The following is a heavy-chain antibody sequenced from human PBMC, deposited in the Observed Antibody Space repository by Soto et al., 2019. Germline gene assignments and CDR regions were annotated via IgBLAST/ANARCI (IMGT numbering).Heavy chain of an antibody. J-gene: IGHJ6*02. CDR1: GGSISSGGYY. D-gene: IGHD1-26*01. CDR3: ASGTEVSPSWDV. V-gene: IGHV4-31*03. Sequence: QVHLQESGPGLVKPSQTLSLTCTVSGGSISSGGYYWSWIRQHPGKGLEWIGYIYYSGSTYYNPALKSRVTISVDTSKNQFSLKLSSVTAADTAVYYCASGTEVSPSWDVWGQGTTVTVSS. CDR2: IYYSGST.